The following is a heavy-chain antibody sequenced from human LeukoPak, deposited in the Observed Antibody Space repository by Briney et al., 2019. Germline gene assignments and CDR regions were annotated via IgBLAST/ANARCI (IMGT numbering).Heavy chain of an antibody. CDR3: ARDGRLLNYNMDV. V-gene: IGHV3-21*01. J-gene: IGHJ6*03. CDR2: ISSSSSYI. Sequence: PGGSLRLSCAASGFTVSSNYMNWVRQAPGKGLEWVSSISSSSSYIYYADSVKGRFTISRDNAKKSMYLQMNSLRAEDTAVYYRARDGRLLNYNMDVWGKGTTVTVSS. D-gene: IGHD2-15*01. CDR1: GFTVSSNY.